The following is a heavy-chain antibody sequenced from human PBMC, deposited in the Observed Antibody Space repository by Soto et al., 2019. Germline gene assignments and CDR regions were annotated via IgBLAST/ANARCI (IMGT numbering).Heavy chain of an antibody. D-gene: IGHD5-18*01. J-gene: IGHJ4*02. CDR1: GYSISSGYY. CDR3: ARVYRGYSYGYYFDY. Sequence: SETLSLTCAVSGYSISSGYYWGWIRQPPGKGLEWIGSIYHSGSTYYNPSLKSRVTISVDTSKNQFSLKLSSVTAADTAVYYCARVYRGYSYGYYFDYWGQGTLVTVS. V-gene: IGHV4-38-2*01. CDR2: IYHSGST.